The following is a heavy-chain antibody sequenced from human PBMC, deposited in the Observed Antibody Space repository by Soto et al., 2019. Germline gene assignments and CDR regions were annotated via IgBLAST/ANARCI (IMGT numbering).Heavy chain of an antibody. CDR1: GGSINDYF. D-gene: IGHD2-15*01. CDR2: IYYSGSS. J-gene: IGHJ4*02. Sequence: SETLSLTCTVSGGSINDYFWSWIRHPPGKGLEWIGYIYYSGSSNYNPSLRSRVTISVDTSKNQFSLKLSSVTAADTAVYYCARDYGRYSAGFDSWGQGTLVTVSS. V-gene: IGHV4-59*01. CDR3: ARDYGRYSAGFDS.